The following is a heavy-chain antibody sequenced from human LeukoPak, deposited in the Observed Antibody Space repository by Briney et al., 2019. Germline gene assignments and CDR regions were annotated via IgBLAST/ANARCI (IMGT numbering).Heavy chain of an antibody. V-gene: IGHV3-23*01. Sequence: GGSLRLSCAASGFTFSSYAMSWVRQAPGKGLEWVSAISGSGGSTYSTDSVKGRFTISRDNAKNSLYLLMNSLRAEDTAVYYCAREFTSGWIDYWGQGTLVTVSS. CDR2: ISGSGGST. D-gene: IGHD6-19*01. J-gene: IGHJ4*02. CDR3: AREFTSGWIDY. CDR1: GFTFSSYA.